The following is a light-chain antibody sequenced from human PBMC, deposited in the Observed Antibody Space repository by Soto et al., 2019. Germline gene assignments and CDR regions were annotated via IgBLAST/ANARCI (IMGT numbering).Light chain of an antibody. CDR1: QDIGNL. Sequence: DIQMTQSPSSLSASVGDRVTITCQASQDIGNLLNWYQQKPGKAPKLLIYDASNLETGVPSRFSGSGSGTYFTFTISSLQPEDIATYYCQQYDNLPPFTFGPGTKVDIK. V-gene: IGKV1-33*01. CDR3: QQYDNLPPFT. J-gene: IGKJ3*01. CDR2: DAS.